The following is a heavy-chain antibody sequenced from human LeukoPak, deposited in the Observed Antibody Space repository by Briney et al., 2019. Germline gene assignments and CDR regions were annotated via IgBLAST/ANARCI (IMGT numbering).Heavy chain of an antibody. CDR1: GFTFSSYS. CDR2: ISSSSYI. J-gene: IGHJ1*01. D-gene: IGHD1-26*01. Sequence: GGSLGLSCAASGFTFSSYSMNWVRQAPGKGLEWVSSISSSSYIYYADSVKGRFTISRDNAKNSLYLQMNSLRAEDTAVYYCARVGGSYYEGYFQHWGQGTLVTVSS. V-gene: IGHV3-21*01. CDR3: ARVGGSYYEGYFQH.